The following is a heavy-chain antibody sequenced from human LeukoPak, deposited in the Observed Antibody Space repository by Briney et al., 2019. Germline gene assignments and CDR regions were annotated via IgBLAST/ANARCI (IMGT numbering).Heavy chain of an antibody. J-gene: IGHJ4*02. CDR3: ARRPAGRGKYFDY. Sequence: SETLSLTXTVSGGSISSGDYYWSWIRQPPGKGLEWIGYIYYSGSTYYNPSLKSRVTISVDTSKNQFSLKLSSVTAADTAVYYCARRPAGRGKYFDYWGQGTLVTVSS. CDR1: GGSISSGDYY. D-gene: IGHD3-16*01. CDR2: IYYSGST. V-gene: IGHV4-30-4*08.